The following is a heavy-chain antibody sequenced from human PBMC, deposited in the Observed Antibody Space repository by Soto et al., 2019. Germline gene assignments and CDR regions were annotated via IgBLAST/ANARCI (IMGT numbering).Heavy chain of an antibody. V-gene: IGHV3-23*01. J-gene: IGHJ4*02. CDR3: ARRGSASYYDY. D-gene: IGHD6-19*01. CDR1: GFTFSSYA. CDR2: ISGSGDST. Sequence: EVQLLESGGGLVQPGGSLRLSCAASGFTFSSYAMRWVRQAPGKGLEWVSAISGSGDSTYYADSVKGRFTTSRDNSKNTLYFQMNSLRAEDTAVYYCARRGSASYYDYWGQGTLVTVSS.